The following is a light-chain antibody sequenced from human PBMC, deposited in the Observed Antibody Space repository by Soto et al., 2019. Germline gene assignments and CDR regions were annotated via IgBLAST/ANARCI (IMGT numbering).Light chain of an antibody. V-gene: IGKV1-5*03. CDR1: QTISSW. CDR2: KAS. CDR3: QQYNRFSTWT. J-gene: IGKJ1*01. Sequence: DIQMTQSPSTLSGSVGDRVTITCRASQTISSWLAWYQQKPGKAPKLLIYKASTLKSGVPSRFSGSGSGTEFTLTISSLQPDDFATYYCQQYNRFSTWTFGQGTMVEIK.